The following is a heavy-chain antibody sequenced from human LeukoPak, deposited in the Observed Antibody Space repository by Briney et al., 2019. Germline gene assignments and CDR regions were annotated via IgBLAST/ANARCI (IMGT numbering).Heavy chain of an antibody. D-gene: IGHD3-3*02. Sequence: GGSLRLSCAASEFTFNIYAMSWVRQAPGKGLEGVSGISDSGAGTFYADSVKGRFTISRDNSDNTLHLKMNSLRAEDTAIYYCVMSHFWGAYDDYYHYMDVWGKGTTVTVSS. V-gene: IGHV3-23*01. CDR1: EFTFNIYA. J-gene: IGHJ6*03. CDR3: VMSHFWGAYDDYYHYMDV. CDR2: ISDSGAGT.